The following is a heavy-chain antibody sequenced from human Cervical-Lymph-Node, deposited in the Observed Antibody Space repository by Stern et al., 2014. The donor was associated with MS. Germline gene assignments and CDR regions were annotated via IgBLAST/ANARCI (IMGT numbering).Heavy chain of an antibody. Sequence: EVQLVQSGAEVKQPGESLKISCKASGYNFPDYWIGWVRQMHGKGLEWMAIIYPGDSDTRYSPSFQGQFTLSVDKSSSTAYLQWSSLKASDTALYYCARPKNYAAGNSPFDYWGQGTLVTVSS. CDR3: ARPKNYAAGNSPFDY. CDR1: GYNFPDYW. J-gene: IGHJ4*02. V-gene: IGHV5-51*01. CDR2: IYPGDSDT. D-gene: IGHD4/OR15-4a*01.